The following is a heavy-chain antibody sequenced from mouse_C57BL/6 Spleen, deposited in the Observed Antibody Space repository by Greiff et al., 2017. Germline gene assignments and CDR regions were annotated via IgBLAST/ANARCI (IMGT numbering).Heavy chain of an antibody. CDR2: IYPRSGNT. J-gene: IGHJ4*01. D-gene: IGHD1-1*01. CDR1: GYTFTSYG. Sequence: QVQLQQSGAELARPGASVKLSCKASGYTFTSYGISWVKQRTGQGLEWIGEIYPRSGNTYYNEKFKGKATLTADKSSSTAYMELRSLTSEDSAVYVCARYDTTGRAMDYWGQGTSVTVSS. V-gene: IGHV1-81*01. CDR3: ARYDTTGRAMDY.